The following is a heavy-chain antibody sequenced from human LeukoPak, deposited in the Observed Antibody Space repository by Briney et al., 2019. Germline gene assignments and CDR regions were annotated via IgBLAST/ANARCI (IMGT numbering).Heavy chain of an antibody. Sequence: PSETLSLTCTVSGDSISSYYWSWLRQPPGKGLEWIGYIYYSGSTNYNPSLKSRVTISVDTSKNQFSLKLSSVTAADTAVYYCARPKYYDFWSGYDIWGQGTTVTVSS. CDR1: GDSISSYY. J-gene: IGHJ3*02. CDR3: ARPKYYDFWSGYDI. V-gene: IGHV4-59*01. D-gene: IGHD3-3*01. CDR2: IYYSGST.